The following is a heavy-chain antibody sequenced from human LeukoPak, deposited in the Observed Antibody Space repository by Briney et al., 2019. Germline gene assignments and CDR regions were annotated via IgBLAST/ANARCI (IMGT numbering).Heavy chain of an antibody. CDR1: GFTVSSNY. D-gene: IGHD2-2*01. J-gene: IGHJ4*02. CDR2: IYSGGST. V-gene: IGHV3-66*01. CDR3: ARGDPYCSSTSCYVDY. Sequence: GGSLRLSCAASGFTVSSNYMSWVRQAPGKGLEWVLVIYSGGSTYYADSVKGRFTISRDNSKNTLYLQMNSLRAEDTAVYYCARGDPYCSSTSCYVDYWGQGTLVTVSS.